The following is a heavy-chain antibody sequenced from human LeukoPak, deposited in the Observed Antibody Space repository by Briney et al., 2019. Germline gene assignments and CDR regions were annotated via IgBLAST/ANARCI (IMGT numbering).Heavy chain of an antibody. J-gene: IGHJ4*02. CDR2: IWYDGSNK. CDR3: ARDGEVGRDIVVVVAHPPDY. D-gene: IGHD2-15*01. V-gene: IGHV3-33*01. CDR1: GFTFSSYG. Sequence: PGRSLRLSCAASGFTFSSYGMHWVRQAPGKGLEWVAVIWYDGSNKYYADSVKGRFTISRDNSKNTLYLQMNSPRAGDTAVYYCARDGEVGRDIVVVVAHPPDYWGQGTLVTVSS.